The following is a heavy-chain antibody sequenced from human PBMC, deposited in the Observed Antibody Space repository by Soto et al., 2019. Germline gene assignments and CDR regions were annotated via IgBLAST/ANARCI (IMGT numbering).Heavy chain of an antibody. Sequence: SETLSLTCTVSGGSISSYYWSWIRQPPGKGLEWIGYIYYSGSTNYNPSLKSRVTISVDTSKNQFSLKLSSVTAADTAVYFCVREGVDYYDTSGRSSWGQGTLLTVSS. J-gene: IGHJ4*02. D-gene: IGHD3-22*01. CDR3: VREGVDYYDTSGRSS. CDR1: GGSISSYY. CDR2: IYYSGST. V-gene: IGHV4-59*01.